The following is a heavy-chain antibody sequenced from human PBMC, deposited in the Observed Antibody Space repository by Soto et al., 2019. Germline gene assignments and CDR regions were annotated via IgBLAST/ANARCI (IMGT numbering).Heavy chain of an antibody. J-gene: IGHJ5*02. V-gene: IGHV6-1*01. CDR2: TYYRSKWYN. D-gene: IGHD6-19*01. CDR3: ARGPSIAVAGTRNWFDP. CDR1: GDSVSSNSAA. Sequence: LSLTCAISGDSVSSNSAAWNWIRQSPSRGLEWLGRTYYRSKWYNDYAVSVKSRITINPDTSKNQFSLQLNSVTPEDTAVYYCARGPSIAVAGTRNWFDPWGQGTLVTVSS.